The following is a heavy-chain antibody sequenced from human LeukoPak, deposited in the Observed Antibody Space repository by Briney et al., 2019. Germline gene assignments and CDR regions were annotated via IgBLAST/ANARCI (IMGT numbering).Heavy chain of an antibody. Sequence: SETLSLTCAVYGGSFSGYYWSWIRQPPGKGLEWIGEINHSGSTNYNPSLKSRVTISVDTSKNQFSLKLSSVTAADTAVYYCARVRGGIRYYYMDVWGKGTTVTVSS. D-gene: IGHD1-14*01. J-gene: IGHJ6*03. CDR1: GGSFSGYY. V-gene: IGHV4-34*01. CDR2: INHSGST. CDR3: ARVRGGIRYYYMDV.